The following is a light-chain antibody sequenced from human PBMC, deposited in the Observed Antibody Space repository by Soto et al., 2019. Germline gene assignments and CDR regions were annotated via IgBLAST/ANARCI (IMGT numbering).Light chain of an antibody. Sequence: EIVMTQSPVTLSVSPGERATLSCRASQSVSSNLGWYQQKPGQAPRLLIYGASTRATGIPARFSGSGSGTEFTLTISSLQSEDFAVYYCQQYNNWPLTFGQGTKVEIK. J-gene: IGKJ1*01. CDR2: GAS. CDR3: QQYNNWPLT. CDR1: QSVSSN. V-gene: IGKV3-15*01.